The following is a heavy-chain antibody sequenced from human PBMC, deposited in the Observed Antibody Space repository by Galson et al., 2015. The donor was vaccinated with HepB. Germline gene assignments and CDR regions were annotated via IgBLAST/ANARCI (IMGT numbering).Heavy chain of an antibody. Sequence: CAISGDSVSSTSAAWNWIRQSPSRGLEWLGRTYYRSKWYNDYAVSVKSRITINPDTSKNQFSLQLNSVTPEDTAVYYCARGDAVVVPAASNWFDPWGQGTLVTVSS. D-gene: IGHD2-2*01. CDR1: GDSVSSTSAA. J-gene: IGHJ5*02. V-gene: IGHV6-1*01. CDR3: ARGDAVVVPAASNWFDP. CDR2: TYYRSKWYN.